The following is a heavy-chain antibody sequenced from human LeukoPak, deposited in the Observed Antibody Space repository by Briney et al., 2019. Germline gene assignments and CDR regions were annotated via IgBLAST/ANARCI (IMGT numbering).Heavy chain of an antibody. CDR1: GFTFSTYA. Sequence: PGGSLRLSCAASGFTFSTYALHWVRQAPGKGLEWVAVISYDGSNKYYADSVKGRFTISRDNSKNTLYLQMNSLRAEDTAVYYCARERTIPAAPTNWFDPWGQGTLVTVSS. CDR3: ARERTIPAAPTNWFDP. V-gene: IGHV3-30-3*01. CDR2: ISYDGSNK. D-gene: IGHD2-2*01. J-gene: IGHJ5*02.